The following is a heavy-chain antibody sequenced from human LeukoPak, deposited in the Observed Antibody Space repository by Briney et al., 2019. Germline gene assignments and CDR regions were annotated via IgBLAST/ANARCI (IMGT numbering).Heavy chain of an antibody. J-gene: IGHJ4*02. CDR2: ISGSGGST. D-gene: IGHD6-13*01. CDR1: GFTFSSYA. Sequence: PGGSLRLSRAASGFTFSSYAMSWVRQAPGKGLEWVSAISGSGGSTYYADSVKGRFTISRDNSKNTLYLQMNSLRAEDTAVYYCAKESQQLPRLYYFDYWGQGTLVTVSS. CDR3: AKESQQLPRLYYFDY. V-gene: IGHV3-23*01.